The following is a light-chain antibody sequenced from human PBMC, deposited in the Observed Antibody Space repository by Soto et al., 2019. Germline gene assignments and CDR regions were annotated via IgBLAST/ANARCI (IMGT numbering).Light chain of an antibody. CDR1: SSNIGAGYG. J-gene: IGLJ3*02. V-gene: IGLV1-40*01. CDR3: QSYDSSLSVWV. CDR2: VNS. Sequence: QSVLTQPPSVSVAPGQRVTISCTGSSSNIGAGYGVHWYQQLPGTAPKLLIYVNSNRPSGVPDRFSGSKSGTSASLAITGLRAEDEADYYCQSYDSSLSVWVFGGGTKLTVL.